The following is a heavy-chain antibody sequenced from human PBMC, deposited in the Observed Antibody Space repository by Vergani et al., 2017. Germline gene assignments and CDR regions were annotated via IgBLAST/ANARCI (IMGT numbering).Heavy chain of an antibody. D-gene: IGHD4-17*01. CDR2: ISYDGSNN. CDR1: GFTFSSYG. CDR3: ARGPPTVTPYYFDY. V-gene: IGHV3-30*03. Sequence: QVQLVESGGGVVQPGRSLRLSCAASGFTFSSYGMHWVRQAPGKGLEWVAVISYDGSNNYYADSVKGLFTISRDNSKNTLYLQMNSLRAEDTAVYYCARGPPTVTPYYFDYWGQGTLVTVSS. J-gene: IGHJ4*02.